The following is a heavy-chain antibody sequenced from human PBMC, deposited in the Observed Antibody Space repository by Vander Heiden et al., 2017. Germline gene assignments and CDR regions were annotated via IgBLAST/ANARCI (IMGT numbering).Heavy chain of an antibody. CDR2: IYPGDPDS. J-gene: IGHJ4*02. D-gene: IGHD6-19*01. Sequence: EVQLVQSGAEVKKPGESLKISCKGSGYSFTSYWIGWVRQLPGKVLEWMGFIYPGDPDSRYSPSFQGQVPISADKSISTAYLQWSSLKASGTAMYYCARPGGGYIGAVAGSFDYWGQGTLVTVSS. CDR3: ARPGGGYIGAVAGSFDY. CDR1: GYSFTSYW. V-gene: IGHV5-51*01.